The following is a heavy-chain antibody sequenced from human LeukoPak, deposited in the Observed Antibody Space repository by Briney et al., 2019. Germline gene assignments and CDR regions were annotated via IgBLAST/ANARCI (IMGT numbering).Heavy chain of an antibody. D-gene: IGHD3-22*01. CDR2: INHSGST. CDR1: GGSFSGYS. J-gene: IGHJ4*02. V-gene: IGHV4-34*01. Sequence: SETLSLTCAVYGGSFSGYSWSWLRQPPGKGLEWIGEINHSGSTNYNPSLESRVTMSVDKSKNQFSLTLRSVTAADTAVYYCARADSRGFYAFDYWGQGTLVPVSS. CDR3: ARADSRGFYAFDY.